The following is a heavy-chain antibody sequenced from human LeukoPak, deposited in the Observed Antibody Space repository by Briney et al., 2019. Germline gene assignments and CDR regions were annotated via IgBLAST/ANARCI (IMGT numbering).Heavy chain of an antibody. CDR3: ASDRYDPYCSGGSCYPLDY. D-gene: IGHD2-15*01. J-gene: IGHJ4*02. Sequence: SETLSLTCTVSGGSISSSSYYWGWIRQPPGKGLEWIGSIYYSGSTYYNPSLKSRVTISVDTSKNQFSLKLSSVTAADTAVYYCASDRYDPYCSGGSCYPLDYWGQGTLVTVSS. V-gene: IGHV4-39*01. CDR1: GGSISSSSYY. CDR2: IYYSGST.